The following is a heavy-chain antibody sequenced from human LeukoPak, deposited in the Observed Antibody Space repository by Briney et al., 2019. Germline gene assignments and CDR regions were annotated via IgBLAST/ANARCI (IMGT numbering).Heavy chain of an antibody. Sequence: APVKVSCKASGYTFRNYGINWVRQAPGQGLEWMGGISDYNGKTNYAQSFQGRVTMTTDTSTSTAYMELRNLRSDDTAVYFCARGTRYFESYFFDYWGQGTLVSVSS. CDR1: GYTFRNYG. CDR2: ISDYNGKT. D-gene: IGHD3-9*01. J-gene: IGHJ4*02. V-gene: IGHV1-18*01. CDR3: ARGTRYFESYFFDY.